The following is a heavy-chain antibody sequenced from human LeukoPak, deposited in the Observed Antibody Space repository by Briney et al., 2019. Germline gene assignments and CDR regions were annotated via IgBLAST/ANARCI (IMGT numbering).Heavy chain of an antibody. CDR3: ARADWDTAMIDY. CDR2: ISSSSSYI. J-gene: IGHJ4*02. CDR1: GFTFSSYA. V-gene: IGHV3-21*01. D-gene: IGHD5-18*01. Sequence: TGGSLRLSCAASGFTFSSYAMSCVRQAPGKGLEWVSSISSSSSYIYYADSVKGRFTISRDNAKNSLYLQMNSLRAEDTAVYYCARADWDTAMIDYWGQGTLVTVSS.